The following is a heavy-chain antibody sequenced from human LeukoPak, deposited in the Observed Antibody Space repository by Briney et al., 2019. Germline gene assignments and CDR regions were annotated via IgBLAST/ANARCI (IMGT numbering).Heavy chain of an antibody. CDR1: GFTFNYYW. Sequence: GGSLRLSCAASGFTFNYYWMHWVRQAPGQGLMWVSRIKNDGTSTDYADSVKDRFTISRDNAKSTLYLQMSSLRGEDTAIYYCARVVGAVAGKGGNFDSWGQGTLVTVSS. J-gene: IGHJ4*02. CDR3: ARVVGAVAGKGGNFDS. D-gene: IGHD6-19*01. CDR2: IKNDGTST. V-gene: IGHV3-74*01.